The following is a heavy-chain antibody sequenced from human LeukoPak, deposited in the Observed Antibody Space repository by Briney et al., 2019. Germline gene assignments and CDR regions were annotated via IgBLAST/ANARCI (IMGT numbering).Heavy chain of an antibody. V-gene: IGHV3-49*04. D-gene: IGHD6-13*01. CDR1: GFTFGDYA. J-gene: IGHJ4*02. Sequence: PGGSLRLSCTASGFTFGDYAMSWVRQAPGKGLEWVGFIRSKAYGGTTEYAASVKGRFTISRGDSKSIAYLQMNSPRAEDTAVYYCAKEDSHIWQQLVQGVDYWGQGTLVTVSS. CDR3: AKEDSHIWQQLVQGVDY. CDR2: IRSKAYGGTT.